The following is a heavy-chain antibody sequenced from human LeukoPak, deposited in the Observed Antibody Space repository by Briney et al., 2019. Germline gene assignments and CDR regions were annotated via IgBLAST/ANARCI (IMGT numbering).Heavy chain of an antibody. V-gene: IGHV3-30*02. CDR3: AKDKVATIPYYFDY. D-gene: IGHD5-12*01. CDR1: GFTFSSYE. CDR2: IRYDGSNK. J-gene: IGHJ4*02. Sequence: GGSLRLSCAASGFTFSSYEMNWVRQAPGKGLEWVAFIRYDGSNKYYADSVKGRFTISRDNSKNTLYLQMNSLRAEDTAVYYCAKDKVATIPYYFDYWGQGTLVTVSS.